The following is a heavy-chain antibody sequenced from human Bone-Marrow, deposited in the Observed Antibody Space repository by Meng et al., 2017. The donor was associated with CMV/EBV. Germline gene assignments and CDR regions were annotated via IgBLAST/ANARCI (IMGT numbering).Heavy chain of an antibody. Sequence: GESLKISCSASGFTFSTYWMNWVRQAPGKGLEWVASIKEDGSEEYSVDSVKGRFTISTDNAKNSLVLQMNSLRADDTAVYYCARTLYSSSWSHELIYYYYGMDVWGQGTTVTV. J-gene: IGHJ6*02. CDR3: ARTLYSSSWSHELIYYYYGMDV. D-gene: IGHD6-13*01. CDR1: GFTFSTYW. V-gene: IGHV3-7*03. CDR2: IKEDGSEE.